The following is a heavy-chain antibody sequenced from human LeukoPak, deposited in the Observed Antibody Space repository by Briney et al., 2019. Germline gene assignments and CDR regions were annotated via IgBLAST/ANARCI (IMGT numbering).Heavy chain of an antibody. Sequence: SETLSLTCTVSGGSISSYYWSWIRQPPGKGLEWIGYIYYSGSTNYNPSLKSRVTISVDTSKNQFSLKLSSVTAADTAVYYCAGGVIATDPDFDYWGQGTLVTVSS. CDR3: AGGVIATDPDFDY. CDR2: IYYSGST. D-gene: IGHD1-14*01. J-gene: IGHJ4*02. V-gene: IGHV4-59*08. CDR1: GGSISSYY.